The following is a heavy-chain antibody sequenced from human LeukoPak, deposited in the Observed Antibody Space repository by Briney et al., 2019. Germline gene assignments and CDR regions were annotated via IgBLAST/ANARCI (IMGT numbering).Heavy chain of an antibody. Sequence: ASVKVSCTASGYIFTSYYLHWVRQAPGQGLEWMGWIIPNSGGTNYAQKFQGRVTMTWDTSITTAYMELSSLRSDDTAVYFCAREQRVKWGGGGSYYYYFGMDVWGQGTTVAVSS. CDR2: IIPNSGGT. CDR3: AREQRVKWGGGGSYYYYFGMDV. CDR1: GYIFTSYY. J-gene: IGHJ6*02. V-gene: IGHV1-2*02. D-gene: IGHD1-26*01.